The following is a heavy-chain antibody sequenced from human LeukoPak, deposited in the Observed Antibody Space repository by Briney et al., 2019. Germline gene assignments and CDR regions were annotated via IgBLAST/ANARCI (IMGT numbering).Heavy chain of an antibody. J-gene: IGHJ4*02. CDR1: GFTFSSYS. CDR2: ITSSRIYI. CDR3: ARDGSRGNLVTAPDF. D-gene: IGHD2-21*02. V-gene: IGHV3-21*01. Sequence: GGSLRLSCAASGFTFSSYSMNWVRQAPGKGLEWVSSITSSRIYIYYADSVKGRFTISRDNAKNSLYLQMNSLRAEDTAVYYCARDGSRGNLVTAPDFWGQGTLVTVSS.